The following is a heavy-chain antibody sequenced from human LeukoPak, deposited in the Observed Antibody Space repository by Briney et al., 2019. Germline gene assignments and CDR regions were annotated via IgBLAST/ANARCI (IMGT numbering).Heavy chain of an antibody. CDR2: IYTSGST. Sequence: SETLTLTRTVSGGSISSHYWRWIRQPAGKRLEWIGRIYTSGSTNYNPSLKSRVTMSVDTSKNQFSLKLSSVTAADTAVYYCARGAAAGKFDYWGQGTLVTVSS. CDR1: GGSISSHY. V-gene: IGHV4-4*07. CDR3: ARGAAAGKFDY. J-gene: IGHJ4*02. D-gene: IGHD6-13*01.